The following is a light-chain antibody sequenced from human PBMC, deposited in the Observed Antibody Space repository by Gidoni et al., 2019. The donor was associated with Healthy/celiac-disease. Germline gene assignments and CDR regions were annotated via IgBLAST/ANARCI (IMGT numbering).Light chain of an antibody. CDR1: QSVSSY. V-gene: IGKV3-11*01. CDR2: DAS. CDR3: QQRSNWPRDT. Sequence: EIVLPQSPATLSLSPGERATLSCRASQSVSSYFAGYQQKPGQAPRLLIYDASNRATGSPARFSGSGSGTDFTLTISSLEPEDFAVYYCQQRSNWPRDTFGQGTKLEIK. J-gene: IGKJ2*01.